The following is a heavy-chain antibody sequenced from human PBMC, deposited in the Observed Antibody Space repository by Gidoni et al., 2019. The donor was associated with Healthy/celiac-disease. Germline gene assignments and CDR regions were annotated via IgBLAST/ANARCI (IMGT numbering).Heavy chain of an antibody. CDR2: NNPNSGGT. D-gene: IGHD2-2*01. CDR3: ARDFSRVPAAEYYFDY. V-gene: IGHV1-2*02. J-gene: IGHJ4*02. CDR1: GYTFTGYY. Sequence: QVQLVQSGAEVKKPGASVKVSCKASGYTFTGYYMHWVRQAPGQGLEWMGWNNPNSGGTNYAQKFQGRVTMTRDTSISTAYMELSRLRSDDTAVYYCARDFSRVPAAEYYFDYWGQGTLVTVSS.